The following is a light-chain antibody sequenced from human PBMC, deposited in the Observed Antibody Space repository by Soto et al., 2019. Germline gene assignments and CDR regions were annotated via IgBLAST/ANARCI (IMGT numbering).Light chain of an antibody. CDR1: SSDVGGYNY. V-gene: IGLV2-14*01. CDR2: DVS. J-gene: IGLJ1*01. Sequence: QSALTQPASVSGSPGQSITIFCSGTSSDVGGYNYVSWYQQHPGKAPKLMIFDVSNRPSGVSNRFSGSKSGNTASLTISGLQAEDEADYYCSSYTSSSTPYVFGTGTKLTVL. CDR3: SSYTSSSTPYV.